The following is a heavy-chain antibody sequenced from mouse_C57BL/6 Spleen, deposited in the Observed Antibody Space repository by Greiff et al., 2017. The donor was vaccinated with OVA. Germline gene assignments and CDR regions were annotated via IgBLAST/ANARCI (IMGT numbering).Heavy chain of an antibody. CDR2: IDPEDGDT. D-gene: IGHD1-1*01. V-gene: IGHV14-1*01. Sequence: VQLQQSGAELVRPGASVKLSCTASGFNIKDYYMHWVKQRPEQGLEWIGSIDPEDGDTEYAPKFQGKATMTADTSSNTAYLQLSSLTSEDTAVYYCTSTVVATMDYWGQGTSVTVSS. CDR3: TSTVVATMDY. CDR1: GFNIKDYY. J-gene: IGHJ4*01.